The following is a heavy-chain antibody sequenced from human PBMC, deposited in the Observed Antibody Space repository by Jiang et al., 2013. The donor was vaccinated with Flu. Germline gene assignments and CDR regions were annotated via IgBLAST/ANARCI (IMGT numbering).Heavy chain of an antibody. CDR3: ARGTTVTSFDY. CDR1: GGSISSYY. V-gene: IGHV4-59*01. J-gene: IGHJ4*02. Sequence: GLVKPSETLSLTCTVSGGSISSYYWSWIRQPPREGTGVDWVYLLQWEHQLQPSLKSRVTISVDTSKNQFSLKLSSVTAADTAVYYCARGTTVTSFDYWGQGTLVTVSS. D-gene: IGHD4-17*01. CDR2: LLQWEH.